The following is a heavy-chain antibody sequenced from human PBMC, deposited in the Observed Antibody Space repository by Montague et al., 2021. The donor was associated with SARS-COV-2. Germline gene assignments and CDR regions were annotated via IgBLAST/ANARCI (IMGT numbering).Heavy chain of an antibody. CDR2: IDWDDDK. CDR3: ARMTTVVTLGYYYYYGMDV. J-gene: IGHJ6*02. V-gene: IGHV2-70*01. D-gene: IGHD4-23*01. CDR1: GFSLSTSGMC. Sequence: PALVKPTQTLTLTCTFSGFSLSTSGMCVSRIRQPPGKALEWLALIDWDDDKYYSTSLKTRLTISKDTSKNQVVLTMTNMDLVDTATYYCARMTTVVTLGYYYYYGMDVWGQGTTVTVSS.